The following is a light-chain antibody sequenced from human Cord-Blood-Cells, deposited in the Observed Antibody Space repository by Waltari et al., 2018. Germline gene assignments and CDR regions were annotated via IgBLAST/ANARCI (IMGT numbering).Light chain of an antibody. CDR1: SSDVGGYYH. CDR3: SSYTSSSTRV. CDR2: DVS. J-gene: IGLJ3*02. V-gene: IGLV2-14*01. Sequence: QSALTQPASVSGSPGQSLTISCPGTSSDVGGYYHVPWYQQHPGKAPKLMIYDVSNRPSGVSNRFSGSKSGNTASLTISGLQAEDEADYYCSSYTSSSTRVFGGGTKLTVL.